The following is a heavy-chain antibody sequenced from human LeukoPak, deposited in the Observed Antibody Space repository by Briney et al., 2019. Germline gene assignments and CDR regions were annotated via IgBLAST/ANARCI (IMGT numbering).Heavy chain of an antibody. D-gene: IGHD5-24*01. CDR2: ISGSGVYI. V-gene: IGHV3-23*01. CDR1: GFTFNSYA. J-gene: IGHJ6*02. Sequence: GGSLRLSCAASGFTFNSYAMTWVSQAPGKGLEWGSGISGSGVYIYYADSVKGRFTMSRDNSQDTLSLQMNSLRAEDTAVYYCSRIKHYDYGMDVWGQGTTVTVSS. CDR3: SRIKHYDYGMDV.